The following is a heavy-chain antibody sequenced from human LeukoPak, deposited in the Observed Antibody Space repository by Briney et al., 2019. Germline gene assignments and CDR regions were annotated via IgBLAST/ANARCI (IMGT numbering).Heavy chain of an antibody. CDR1: GFTFSSYW. J-gene: IGHJ6*03. CDR3: ARLEYSSSWYDIPYQPYYYYYYYMDV. CDR2: IKQDGSEK. V-gene: IGHV3-7*01. Sequence: GGSLRLSCAASGFTFSSYWMSWVRQAPGKGLEWVANIKQDGSEKYYVDSVKGRFTISRDNAKNSLYLQMNSLRAEETAVYYWARLEYSSSWYDIPYQPYYYYYYYMDVWGKGTTVTVSS. D-gene: IGHD6-13*01.